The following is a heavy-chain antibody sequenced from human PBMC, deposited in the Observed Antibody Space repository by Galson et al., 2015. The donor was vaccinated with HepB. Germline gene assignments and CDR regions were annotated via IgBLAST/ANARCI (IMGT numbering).Heavy chain of an antibody. D-gene: IGHD5-18*01. CDR2: MNAGNGNT. J-gene: IGHJ3*02. CDR3: ARARIQLWSDDAFDI. V-gene: IGHV1-3*01. CDR1: GYTFTSYA. Sequence: SVKVSCKASGYTFTSYAMHRVRQAPGQRLEWMGWMNAGNGNTKYSQKFQGRVTITRDTSASTAYMDLSSLRSEDTAIYYCARARIQLWSDDAFDIWGQGTMVTVSS.